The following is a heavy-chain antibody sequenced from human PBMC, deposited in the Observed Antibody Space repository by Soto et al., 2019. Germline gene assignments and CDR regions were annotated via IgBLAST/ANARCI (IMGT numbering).Heavy chain of an antibody. D-gene: IGHD6-13*01. V-gene: IGHV4-59*01. CDR2: IYYKGST. J-gene: IGHJ4*02. CDR3: ARAVDRAAPGVDY. Sequence: ASETLSLTCSVSGGSISPYFWGWIRQSPGKGLEWIGYIYYKGSTNYNPSLKSRVTISVDTSKNQVSLNLSSVTAADTAVYYCARAVDRAAPGVDYWGRGTLVT. CDR1: GGSISPYF.